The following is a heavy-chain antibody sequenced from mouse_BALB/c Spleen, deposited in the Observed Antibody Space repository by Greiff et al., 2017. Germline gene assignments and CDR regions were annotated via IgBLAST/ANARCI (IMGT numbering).Heavy chain of an antibody. V-gene: IGHV5-9-3*01. CDR3: ARPDYGSSYLDY. CDR2: ISSGGSYT. Sequence: EVKLMESGGGLVKPGGSLKLSCAASGFTFSSYAMSWVRQTPEKRLEWVATISSGGSYTYYPDSVKGRFTISRDNAKNTLYLQMSSLRSEDTAMYYCARPDYGSSYLDYWGQGTTLTVSS. D-gene: IGHD1-1*01. CDR1: GFTFSSYA. J-gene: IGHJ2*01.